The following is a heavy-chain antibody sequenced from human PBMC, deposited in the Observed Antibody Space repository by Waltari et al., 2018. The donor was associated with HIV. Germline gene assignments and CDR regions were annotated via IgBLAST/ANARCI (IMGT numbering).Heavy chain of an antibody. CDR1: GGSINSTSYY. J-gene: IGHJ5*02. CDR3: ARQAYYYGSGSANWFDP. V-gene: IGHV4-39*01. CDR2: MFDSGRT. D-gene: IGHD3-10*01. Sequence: QLQLQESGPGLVKPSETLSLICSISGGSINSTSYYWGWIRQPPGKGLEWIGSMFDSGRTYYNPALKSRVTISVDTSKTQFALKLSSVTAADTALYYCARQAYYYGSGSANWFDPWGQGTLVTVSS.